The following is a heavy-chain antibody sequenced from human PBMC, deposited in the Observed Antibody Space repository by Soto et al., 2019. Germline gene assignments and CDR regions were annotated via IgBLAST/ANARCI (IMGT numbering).Heavy chain of an antibody. J-gene: IGHJ6*02. Sequence: ASSKVSSKASGYTFSIYGISVALKAPGQGLEWMGWISAYNGNTNYAQKLQGRVTMTTDTSTSTAYMELRSLRSDDTAVYYCARCMLYYDFWSGSNGMDVWGQGTTVTVSS. D-gene: IGHD3-3*01. CDR3: ARCMLYYDFWSGSNGMDV. CDR1: GYTFSIYG. V-gene: IGHV1-18*01. CDR2: ISAYNGNT.